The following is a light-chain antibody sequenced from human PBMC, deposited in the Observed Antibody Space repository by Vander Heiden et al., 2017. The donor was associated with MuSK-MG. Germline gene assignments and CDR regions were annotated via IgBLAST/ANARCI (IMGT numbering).Light chain of an antibody. V-gene: IGLV3-21*04. CDR2: YDS. CDR1: NIGSKS. J-gene: IGLJ2*01. CDR3: QVWDSSSDQ. Sequence: SYVLTQPPSVSVAPGKTARITCGGNNIGSKSVHWYQQKPGQAPVLVIYYDSDRPSGIPERFSGSNSGNTATLTISRVEAGDEADYYCQVWDSSSDQFGGGTKLTVL.